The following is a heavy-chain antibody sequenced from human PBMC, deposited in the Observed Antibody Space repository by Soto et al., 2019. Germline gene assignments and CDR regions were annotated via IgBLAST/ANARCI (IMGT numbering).Heavy chain of an antibody. CDR2: ISAYNGNT. D-gene: IGHD3-22*01. J-gene: IGHJ4*02. CDR3: ARETYYYDSSGQNRGLVDY. V-gene: IGHV1-18*01. CDR1: GYTFPSSG. Sequence: VQVDCKASGYTFPSSGISWVRQAPGKGLEWMGWISAYNGNTNYAQKLQGRVTMTTDTSTSTAYMELRSLRSDDTAVYYCARETYYYDSSGQNRGLVDYWGQGTLVTV.